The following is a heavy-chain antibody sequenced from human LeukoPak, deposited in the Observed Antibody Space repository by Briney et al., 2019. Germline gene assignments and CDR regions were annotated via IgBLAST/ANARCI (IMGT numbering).Heavy chain of an antibody. CDR1: GGSISSYY. Sequence: PSETLSLTCTVSGGSISSYYWSWIRQPPGKGLEWIGYIYYSGSTNYNPSLKSRVTISVDTSKNQFSLKLSSVTAADTAVYYCGREWSSGYWDYWGQGTLVTVSS. D-gene: IGHD3-22*01. J-gene: IGHJ4*02. V-gene: IGHV4-59*01. CDR2: IYYSGST. CDR3: GREWSSGYWDY.